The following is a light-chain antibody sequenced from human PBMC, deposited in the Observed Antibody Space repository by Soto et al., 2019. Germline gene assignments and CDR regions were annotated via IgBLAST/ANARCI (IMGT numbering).Light chain of an antibody. Sequence: VVITQSTSALSVSPREGVTLSCRASQSVRRHLAWYQQKPVQPPRLLIYGASTRATGIPARFSGSGFGTEFTLTISSLQSEDVATYYCQQSYSTSPVTSGQGTRPAI. V-gene: IGKV3-15*01. CDR1: QSVRRH. CDR2: GAS. CDR3: QQSYSTSPVT. J-gene: IGKJ5*01.